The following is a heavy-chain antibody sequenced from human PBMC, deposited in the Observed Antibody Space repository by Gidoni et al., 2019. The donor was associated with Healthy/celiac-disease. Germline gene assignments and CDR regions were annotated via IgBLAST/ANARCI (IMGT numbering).Heavy chain of an antibody. J-gene: IGHJ4*02. Sequence: QLQLQESGPGLVKPSETLSLTCTVSGGSISSSSYYWGWIRQPPGTGLEWIGIIYYSGSTYYNPSLKSRVTISVDTSKNQFSLKLSSVTAADTAVYYCARDGTSGYDGWGYWGQGTLVTVSS. V-gene: IGHV4-39*07. CDR3: ARDGTSGYDGWGY. D-gene: IGHD5-12*01. CDR2: IYYSGST. CDR1: GGSISSSSYY.